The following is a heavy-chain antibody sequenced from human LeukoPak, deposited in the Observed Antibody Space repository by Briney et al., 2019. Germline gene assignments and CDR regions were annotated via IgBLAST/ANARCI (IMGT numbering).Heavy chain of an antibody. D-gene: IGHD4-17*01. CDR1: GFTFSSCW. V-gene: IGHV3-74*01. CDR2: ISNDGSTT. CDR3: ARGYVTTVSRPDY. Sequence: PGGSLRLSCAASGFTFSSCWMHWVRQAPGKGLVWVSRISNDGSTTNYADSVKGRFTISRDNAKNTLYLQTNSLRAEDTAVYYCARGYVTTVSRPDYWGQGTLVTVSS. J-gene: IGHJ4*02.